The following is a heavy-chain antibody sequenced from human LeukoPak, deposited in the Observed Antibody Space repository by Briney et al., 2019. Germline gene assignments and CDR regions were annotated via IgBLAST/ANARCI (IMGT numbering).Heavy chain of an antibody. CDR2: IKKDGSEK. Sequence: HPGGSLRLSCAASGFTFSDYWMSWLRQAPGKGLEWVANIKKDGSEKSYVDSVKGRFTISRDNAKNSLYLQMNSLRAEDTAVFYCARYYYGSGTSFDPWGQGTLVTVSS. CDR3: ARYYYGSGTSFDP. V-gene: IGHV3-7*01. CDR1: GFTFSDYW. D-gene: IGHD3-10*01. J-gene: IGHJ5*02.